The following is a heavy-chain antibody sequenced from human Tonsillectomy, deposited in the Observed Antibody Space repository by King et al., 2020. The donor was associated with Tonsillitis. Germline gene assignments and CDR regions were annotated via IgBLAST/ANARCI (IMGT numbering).Heavy chain of an antibody. D-gene: IGHD2-15*01. CDR1: GYTFTSYY. CDR3: ASRGGYCSGGSCYPYYYYGMDV. J-gene: IGHJ6*02. Sequence: VQLVESGAEVKKPGASVKVSCKASGYTFTSYYMHWVRQAPGQGLEWMGIINPSGGSTSYAQKFQGRVTMTRDTSTSTVYMELSSLRSEDTAVYYWASRGGYCSGGSCYPYYYYGMDVWGQGTTVTVSS. V-gene: IGHV1-46*01. CDR2: INPSGGST.